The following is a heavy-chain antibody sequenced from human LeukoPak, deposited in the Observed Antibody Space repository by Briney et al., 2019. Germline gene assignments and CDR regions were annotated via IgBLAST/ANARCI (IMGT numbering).Heavy chain of an antibody. CDR1: GGSIDSTNW. CDR2: THHDGRI. CDR3: ARSHDHLWGNYPDY. D-gene: IGHD3-16*02. J-gene: IGHJ4*02. Sequence: SETLSLTCDVSGGSIDSTNWWNWVRQPPGKGLEWIGETHHDGRINYNPSLKSRVTLSVDKSKNQFSLRLNSVTAADTAMYYCARSHDHLWGNYPDYWGQGTLVTVSS. V-gene: IGHV4/OR15-8*01.